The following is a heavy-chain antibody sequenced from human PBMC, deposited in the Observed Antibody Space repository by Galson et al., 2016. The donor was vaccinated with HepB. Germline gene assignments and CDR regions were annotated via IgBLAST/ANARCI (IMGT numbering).Heavy chain of an antibody. D-gene: IGHD5-24*01. CDR2: IIPLFGTT. CDR1: GGTFNNYA. V-gene: IGHV1-69*13. Sequence: SVKVSCKASGGTFNNYAFSWVRQTPGQGLEWMGGIIPLFGTTNYAQTFEDRLAITADESTTTAYMELSSLRSEDTATYYCARTGGHLEVATMSPDYWGQGTLVTVSS. J-gene: IGHJ4*02. CDR3: ARTGGHLEVATMSPDY.